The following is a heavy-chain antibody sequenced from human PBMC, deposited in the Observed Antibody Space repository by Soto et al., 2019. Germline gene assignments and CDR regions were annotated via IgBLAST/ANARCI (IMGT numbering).Heavy chain of an antibody. J-gene: IGHJ6*02. CDR1: GFTFNNFA. V-gene: IGHV3-30*18. D-gene: IGHD5-12*01. CDR3: ANEVDVAFSSLQYGMDV. CDR2: ISYDGTYK. Sequence: QVQLVESGGGVVQPGRSLRLSCAASGFTFNNFAMHWVRQAPGKGLEWVAFISYDGTYKYYADSVRGRFTVYRDNSKSTLFLQMNRLKFEDTAVYVCANEVDVAFSSLQYGMDVWGQGTTVNVSS.